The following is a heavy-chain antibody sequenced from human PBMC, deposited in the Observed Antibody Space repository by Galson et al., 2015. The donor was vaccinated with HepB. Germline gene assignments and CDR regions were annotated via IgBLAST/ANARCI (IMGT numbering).Heavy chain of an antibody. D-gene: IGHD3-3*01. CDR3: ARSPLRFLDWLPYYDYYYMDV. CDR2: MNTNNGKP. Sequence: SVKVSCKASGYTFTDYAVNWVRQAPGQGLEWMGWMNTNNGKPTYAPGFAGRFVFSLDTSVTTAYLQISSLETDDTAVYYCARSPLRFLDWLPYYDYYYMDVWGEGTTVTVSS. V-gene: IGHV7-4-1*02. J-gene: IGHJ6*03. CDR1: GYTFTDYA.